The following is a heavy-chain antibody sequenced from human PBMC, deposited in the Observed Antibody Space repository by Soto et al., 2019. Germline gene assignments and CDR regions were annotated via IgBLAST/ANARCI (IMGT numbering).Heavy chain of an antibody. V-gene: IGHV4-30-4*01. D-gene: IGHD2-15*01. CDR3: ARGRYCLTGRCFPNWFDS. CDR1: GDSISNLDYF. Sequence: SETLSLTCSVSGDSISNLDYFWAWIRQPPGQALEYIGYIYKSATTYYNPSFESRVAISVDTSKGQFSLNVTSVTAADTAVYFCARGRYCLTGRCFPNWFDSWGQGALVTVSS. J-gene: IGHJ5*01. CDR2: IYKSATT.